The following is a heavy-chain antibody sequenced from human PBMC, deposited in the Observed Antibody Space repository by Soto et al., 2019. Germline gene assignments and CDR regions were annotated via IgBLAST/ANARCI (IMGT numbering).Heavy chain of an antibody. J-gene: IGHJ6*02. V-gene: IGHV3-23*01. Sequence: PGGSLRLSCAASGFTFSSYAMSWVRQAPGKGLEWVSAISGSGGSTYYADSVKGRFTISRDNSKNTLYLQMNSLRAEDTAVYYCARAPTTRGYYYGMDVWGLGTTVTVSS. CDR2: ISGSGGST. CDR1: GFTFSSYA. CDR3: ARAPTTRGYYYGMDV. D-gene: IGHD4-17*01.